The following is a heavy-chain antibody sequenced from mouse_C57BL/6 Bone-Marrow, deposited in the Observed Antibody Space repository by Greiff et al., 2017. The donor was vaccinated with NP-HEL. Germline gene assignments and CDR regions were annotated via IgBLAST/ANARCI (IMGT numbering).Heavy chain of an antibody. Sequence: QVQLKESGAELARPGASVKMSCKASGYTFTSYTMNWVKQRPEQGLEWIGYINPSSGYTKYNQKFKDKATLTADKSSSTAYMQLSSLTSEDYAGDYCARQITTVLSYYFDYWGQGTTLTVSA. J-gene: IGHJ2*01. V-gene: IGHV1-4*01. CDR2: INPSSGYT. CDR1: GYTFTSYT. CDR3: ARQITTVLSYYFDY. D-gene: IGHD1-1*01.